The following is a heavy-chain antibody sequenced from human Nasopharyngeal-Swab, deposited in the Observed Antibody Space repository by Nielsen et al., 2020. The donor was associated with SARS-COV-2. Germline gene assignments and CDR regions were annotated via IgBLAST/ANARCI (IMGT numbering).Heavy chain of an antibody. CDR3: ARVLSRTSPYGMDV. CDR1: GFTFNDYD. V-gene: IGHV3-13*01. Sequence: GESLKISCAPSGFTFNDYDIYWVRQTAGAGLEWVSSVGTAGDTHYQDSVQGRFTISRENAKNSVFLQMDSLRVGDTGIYFCARVLSRTSPYGMDVWGRGTQVTVSS. D-gene: IGHD2-2*01. CDR2: VGTAGDT. J-gene: IGHJ6*01.